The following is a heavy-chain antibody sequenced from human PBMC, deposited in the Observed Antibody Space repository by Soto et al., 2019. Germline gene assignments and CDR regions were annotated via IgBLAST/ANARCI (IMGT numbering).Heavy chain of an antibody. CDR3: VSSSSGWYDY. V-gene: IGHV3-64D*06. CDR2: ISSNGGST. CDR1: GFTFSSYA. Sequence: EVQLVESGGGLVQPGGSLRLSCSASGFTFSSYAMHWVRQAPGKGLEYVSAISSNGGSTYYADSVKSRFTISRDNSKNTVFLQMSSLRAEDTAVYYCVSSSSGWYDYWGQGTLVTVSS. D-gene: IGHD6-19*01. J-gene: IGHJ4*02.